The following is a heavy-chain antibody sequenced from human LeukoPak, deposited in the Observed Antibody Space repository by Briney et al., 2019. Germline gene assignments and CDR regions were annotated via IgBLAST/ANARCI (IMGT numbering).Heavy chain of an antibody. J-gene: IGHJ3*02. Sequence: PSETLSLTCAVYGGSFSGYYWSWIRQPPGKGLEWIGEINHSGSTNYNPSLKSRVTISVDTSKNQFSLKLSSVTAADTAVYCCARALATTTSPDAFDIWGQGTMVTVSS. CDR3: ARALATTTSPDAFDI. CDR2: INHSGST. D-gene: IGHD1-26*01. CDR1: GGSFSGYY. V-gene: IGHV4-34*01.